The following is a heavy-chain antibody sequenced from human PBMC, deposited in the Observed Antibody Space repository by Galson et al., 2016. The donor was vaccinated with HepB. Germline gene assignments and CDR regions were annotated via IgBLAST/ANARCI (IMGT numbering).Heavy chain of an antibody. D-gene: IGHD5-18*01. CDR1: GGIFRTCV. Sequence: SVKVSCKASGGIFRTCVISWVRQAPGQGLEWVGGIIPIFATTNYAQRFQDRVTITADESTTTSFMELSSLTPEDTARYYCWSAPGTASEPTYDAFDVWGQGTMVTVSS. CDR3: WSAPGTASEPTYDAFDV. CDR2: IIPIFATT. V-gene: IGHV1-69*13. J-gene: IGHJ3*01.